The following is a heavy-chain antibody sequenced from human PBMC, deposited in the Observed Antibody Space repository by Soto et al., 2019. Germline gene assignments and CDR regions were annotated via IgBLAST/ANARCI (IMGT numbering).Heavy chain of an antibody. J-gene: IGHJ3*02. CDR1: VYTFTSYD. CDR2: MNPNSGNT. CDR3: ARVGIVGATYDAFDI. Sequence: XSVKVSCKASVYTFTSYDINWVRQATGQGLEWMGWMNPNSGNTGYAQKFQGRVTMTRNTSISTAYMELSSLRSEDTAVYYCARVGIVGATYDAFDIWGQGSMVTVSS. V-gene: IGHV1-8*01. D-gene: IGHD1-26*01.